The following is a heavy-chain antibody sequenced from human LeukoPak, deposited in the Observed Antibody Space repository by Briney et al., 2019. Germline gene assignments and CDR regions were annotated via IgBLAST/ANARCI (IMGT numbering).Heavy chain of an antibody. V-gene: IGHV3-53*01. CDR1: GFTFDDYG. CDR3: ARDLSYFDY. J-gene: IGHJ4*02. CDR2: TYSDGNT. Sequence: GGSLRLSCAASGFTFDDYGMSWVRQAPGKGLEWVSITYSDGNTYYAESVRGRFTVSRGYSKNTLYLQMKSLRVEDTASYYCARDLSYFDYWGQGTLVTVSS. D-gene: IGHD2/OR15-2a*01.